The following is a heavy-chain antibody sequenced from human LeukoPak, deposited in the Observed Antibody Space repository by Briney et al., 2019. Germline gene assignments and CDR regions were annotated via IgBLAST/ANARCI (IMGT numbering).Heavy chain of an antibody. Sequence: PGGSLRLSCAASGFTFSSYWMHWVRQAPGKGLEWISAINWSGASRGYADSVKGRFTVSRDNARNSLFLEMNSLRVEDTAVYYCARGQDGNHFFDYWGQGTLVTVSS. D-gene: IGHD3-3*02. CDR3: ARGQDGNHFFDY. CDR2: INWSGASR. CDR1: GFTFSSYW. J-gene: IGHJ4*02. V-gene: IGHV3-20*04.